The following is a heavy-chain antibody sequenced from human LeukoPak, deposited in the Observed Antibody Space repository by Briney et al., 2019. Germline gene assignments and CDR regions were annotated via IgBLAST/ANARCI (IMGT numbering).Heavy chain of an antibody. V-gene: IGHV3-21*04. CDR2: ISSSSSYR. J-gene: IGHJ4*02. Sequence: PGESLRLSCAASGFTFSSYSMNWVRQAPGKGLEWVSSISSSSSYRYYADSVKGRFTISRDNSKNTLYLQMNSLRAEDTAVYYCAKDSRSVLPYDYWGQGTLVTVSS. CDR1: GFTFSSYS. CDR3: AKDSRSVLPYDY. D-gene: IGHD2-15*01.